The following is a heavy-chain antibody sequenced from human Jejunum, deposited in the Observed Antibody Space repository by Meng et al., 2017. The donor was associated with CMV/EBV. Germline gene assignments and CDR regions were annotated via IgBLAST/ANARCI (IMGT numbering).Heavy chain of an antibody. CDR1: GDSISSGDSY. D-gene: IGHD1-14*01. J-gene: IGHJ4*02. Sequence: SGDSISSGDSYWSWIRQPPGKGLEWIGYIYGSGSTSYNPSLESRVTISVDTSKNQFSLKVMSVTAADTAVYYCAREGTNSYHFDYWGQGTLVTVSS. CDR3: AREGTNSYHFDY. V-gene: IGHV4-30-4*01. CDR2: IYGSGST.